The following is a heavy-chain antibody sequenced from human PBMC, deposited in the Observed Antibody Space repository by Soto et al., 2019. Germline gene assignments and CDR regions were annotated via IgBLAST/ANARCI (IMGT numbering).Heavy chain of an antibody. J-gene: IGHJ4*02. V-gene: IGHV1-18*01. Sequence: QVQLVQSGAEVKKPGASVKVSCKASGYTFTSYGISWVRQAPGQGLEGMGWISAYNGNTNYAQKLQGRVTMTTDTSTCTAYMELMSLRSDDTAVYYCARARGAIAAAGLDYWCQGTLVTVSS. D-gene: IGHD6-13*01. CDR2: ISAYNGNT. CDR3: ARARGAIAAAGLDY. CDR1: GYTFTSYG.